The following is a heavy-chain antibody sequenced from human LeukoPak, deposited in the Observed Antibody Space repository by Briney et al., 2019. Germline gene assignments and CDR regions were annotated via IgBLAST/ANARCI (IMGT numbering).Heavy chain of an antibody. J-gene: IGHJ6*02. Sequence: GGSLRLSCAASGFTFSSYAMSWVRQAPGKGLEWVAAISGSGGSTYYADSVKGRFTISRDTSKNTLYLQMNSLRAEDTAVYYCAKELDTAMVDYYYYGMDVWGQGTTVTVSS. CDR1: GFTFSSYA. CDR2: ISGSGGST. V-gene: IGHV3-23*01. CDR3: AKELDTAMVDYYYYGMDV. D-gene: IGHD5-18*01.